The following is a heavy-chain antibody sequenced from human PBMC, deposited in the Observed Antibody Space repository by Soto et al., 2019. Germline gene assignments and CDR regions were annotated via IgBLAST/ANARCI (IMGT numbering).Heavy chain of an antibody. V-gene: IGHV4-59*08. D-gene: IGHD2-8*02. Sequence: QVQLQESGPGLVKPSETLSLTCSVSGGSISRYYCSWVRQPPGKGLEWIGHMHYSGNTRYNPSLKSRAPVSLDTSKNQSSLKLSSVTAADPAVYYCATSTGWPGFDFWGQGTLATVSS. CDR2: MHYSGNT. J-gene: IGHJ4*02. CDR3: ATSTGWPGFDF. CDR1: GGSISRYY.